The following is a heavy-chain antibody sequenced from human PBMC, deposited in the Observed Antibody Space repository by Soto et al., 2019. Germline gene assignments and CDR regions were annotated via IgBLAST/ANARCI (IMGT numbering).Heavy chain of an antibody. CDR2: IKQDGSEK. CDR3: ARMRSGRFLEWLPAYYYYYMDV. V-gene: IGHV3-7*01. CDR1: GFTFSSYW. J-gene: IGHJ6*03. Sequence: EVQLVESGGGLVQPGGSLRLSCAASGFTFSSYWMSWVRQAPGKGLEWVANIKQDGSEKYYVDSVKGRFTISRDNAKNSLYLQMNSLRAEDTAVYYCARMRSGRFLEWLPAYYYYYMDVWGKGTTVTVSS. D-gene: IGHD3-3*01.